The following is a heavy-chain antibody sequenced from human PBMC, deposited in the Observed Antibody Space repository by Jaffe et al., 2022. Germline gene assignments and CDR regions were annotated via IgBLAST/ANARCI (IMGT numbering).Heavy chain of an antibody. CDR3: AHGQFRSGWDDAFDM. V-gene: IGHV2-5*01. J-gene: IGHJ3*02. D-gene: IGHD6-19*01. CDR1: GFSLSTSAVS. Sequence: QITLNESGPTLVKPTQTLTLTCTFSGFSLSTSAVSVAWIRQPPGKALEWLALIYWNDDKRYTPSLKSRLTIIKDTPKNQVVLTMTNMDPVDTATYYCAHGQFRSGWDDAFDMWGQGTVVTVSS. CDR2: IYWNDDK.